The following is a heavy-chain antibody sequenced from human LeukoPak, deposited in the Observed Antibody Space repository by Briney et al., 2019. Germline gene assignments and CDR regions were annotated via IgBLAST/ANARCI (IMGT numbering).Heavy chain of an antibody. CDR1: GFTFSGSA. CDR2: IRSKTNSYAT. D-gene: IGHD1-1*01. J-gene: IGHJ4*02. V-gene: IGHV3-73*01. Sequence: GGSLRLSCAASGFTFSGSAMHWVRQASGKGLEWVGRIRSKTNSYATSYAASVKGRFALSRDDSKNTASLQMNSLKTEDTAVYYCTRYNVGFESWGRGTLVTVSS. CDR3: TRYNVGFES.